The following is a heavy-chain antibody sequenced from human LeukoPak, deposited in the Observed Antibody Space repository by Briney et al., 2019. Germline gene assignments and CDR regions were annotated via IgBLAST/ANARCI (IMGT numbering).Heavy chain of an antibody. J-gene: IGHJ4*02. CDR1: GGSISSGSYY. V-gene: IGHV4-61*02. CDR3: ASYVVVVPAASSPPSFDY. Sequence: SETLSLTCTVSGGSISSGSYYWSWIRQPAGKGLEWIGRIDTSGSTNYNPSLKSRVTISVDTSKNQFSLKLSSVTAADTAVYFCASYVVVVPAASSPPSFDYWGQGTLVTVSS. CDR2: IDTSGST. D-gene: IGHD2-2*01.